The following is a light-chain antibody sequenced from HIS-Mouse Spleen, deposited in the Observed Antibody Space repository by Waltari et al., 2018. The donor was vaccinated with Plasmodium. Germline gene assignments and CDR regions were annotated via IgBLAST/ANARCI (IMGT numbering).Light chain of an antibody. CDR3: QVWDSSSDHPV. CDR1: NLGRYS. Sequence: SYVLTQPPSVSVAPGQTARITCGGNNLGRYSVHWYQQKPGQAPVLVVYDDSDRPSGIPERFSGSNSGNTATLTISRVEAGDEADYYCQVWDSSSDHPVFGGGTKLTVL. V-gene: IGLV3-21*02. CDR2: DDS. J-gene: IGLJ2*01.